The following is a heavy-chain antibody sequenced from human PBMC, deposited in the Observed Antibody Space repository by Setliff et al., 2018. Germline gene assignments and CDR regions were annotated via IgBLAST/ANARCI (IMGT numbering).Heavy chain of an antibody. CDR2: ISAYNGNT. CDR3: ARAQTGMGSGYYYDPEGEYFQH. V-gene: IGHV1-18*01. Sequence: ASVKVSCKASGYTFTSYGISRVRQAPGQGLEWMGWISAYNGNTNYAQKLQGRVTMTTDTSTSTAYMELRSLRSDDTAVYYCARAQTGMGSGYYYDPEGEYFQHWGQGTLVTVSS. J-gene: IGHJ1*01. CDR1: GYTFTSYG. D-gene: IGHD3-22*01.